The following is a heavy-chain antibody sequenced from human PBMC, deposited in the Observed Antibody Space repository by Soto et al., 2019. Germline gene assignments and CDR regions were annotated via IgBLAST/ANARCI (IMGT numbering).Heavy chain of an antibody. Sequence: ASVKVSCKASGYTFTSYAMHWVRQAPGQRLEWMGWINAGNGNTKYSQKFQGRVTITRDTSASTAYMELSSLRSEDTAVYYCARDCSSTSCYGSFDYWGQGTLVTV. J-gene: IGHJ4*02. CDR2: INAGNGNT. CDR3: ARDCSSTSCYGSFDY. D-gene: IGHD2-2*01. V-gene: IGHV1-3*01. CDR1: GYTFTSYA.